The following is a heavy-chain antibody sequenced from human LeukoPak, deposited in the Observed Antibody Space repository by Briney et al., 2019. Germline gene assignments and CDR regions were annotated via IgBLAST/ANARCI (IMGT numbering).Heavy chain of an antibody. CDR3: ARVGVRGVIYYYMDV. Sequence: PGGSLRLSCVGSGFTFGIHGMNWVRQAPGKGLEWVSSISSSSSYIYYADSVKGRFTISRDNAKNSLYLQMNSLRAEDTAVYYCARVGVRGVIYYYMDVWGKGTTVTVSS. CDR1: GFTFGIHG. V-gene: IGHV3-21*01. D-gene: IGHD3-10*01. CDR2: ISSSSSYI. J-gene: IGHJ6*03.